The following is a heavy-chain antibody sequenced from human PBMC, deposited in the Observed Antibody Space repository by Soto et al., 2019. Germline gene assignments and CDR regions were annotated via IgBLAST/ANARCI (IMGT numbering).Heavy chain of an antibody. Sequence: SETLSLTCTVSGGSISSYYWSWIRQPPGKGLEWIGYIYYSGSTNYNPSLKSRVTISVDTSKNQFSLKLSSVTAADTAVYYCARGHRGSYYFDYWGQGTLVTVSS. V-gene: IGHV4-59*01. D-gene: IGHD1-26*01. CDR2: IYYSGST. CDR3: ARGHRGSYYFDY. CDR1: GGSISSYY. J-gene: IGHJ4*02.